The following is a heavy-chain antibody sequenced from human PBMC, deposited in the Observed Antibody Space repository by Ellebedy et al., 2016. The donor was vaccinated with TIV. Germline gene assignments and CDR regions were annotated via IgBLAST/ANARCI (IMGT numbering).Heavy chain of an antibody. J-gene: IGHJ4*02. V-gene: IGHV4-39*07. CDR2: IYYSGST. CDR1: GGSISSSSYY. CDR3: AREGVVRGVIVFDY. Sequence: SETLSLXXTVSGGSISSSSYYWGWIRQPPGKGLEWIGSIYYSGSTYYNPSLKSRVTISVDTSKNQFSLKLSSVTAADTAVYYCAREGVVRGVIVFDYWGQGTLVTVSS. D-gene: IGHD3-10*01.